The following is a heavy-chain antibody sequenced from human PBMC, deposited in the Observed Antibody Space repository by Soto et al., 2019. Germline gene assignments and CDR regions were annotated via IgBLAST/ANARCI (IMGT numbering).Heavy chain of an antibody. CDR1: GGSISSSDYY. Sequence: QVHLQESGPGLVKPSQTLSLTCTVSGGSISSSDYYWSWIRPPPGKGLEWIGYIYSSGTTYYNPSLKSRLTISVDTSKNQFSLKLNSVTAPDTALYYCARGLSAVTVVTCYFDYWGQGTLVTVSS. V-gene: IGHV4-31*03. CDR3: ARGLSAVTVVTCYFDY. D-gene: IGHD2-21*02. J-gene: IGHJ4*02. CDR2: IYSSGTT.